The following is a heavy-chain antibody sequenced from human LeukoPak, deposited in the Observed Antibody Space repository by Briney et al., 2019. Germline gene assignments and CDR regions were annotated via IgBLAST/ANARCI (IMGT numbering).Heavy chain of an antibody. Sequence: GGSLRLSCAASGFTVSTNHVSWVRQAPGKGLEWVSVIYRSGSTYYADSVKGRFTISRDNSKNTLYLQMNRLRAEDTAVYYCARDSGHDAFDIWGQGTMVTVSS. V-gene: IGHV3-53*01. J-gene: IGHJ3*02. CDR1: GFTVSTNH. CDR3: ARDSGHDAFDI. CDR2: IYRSGST.